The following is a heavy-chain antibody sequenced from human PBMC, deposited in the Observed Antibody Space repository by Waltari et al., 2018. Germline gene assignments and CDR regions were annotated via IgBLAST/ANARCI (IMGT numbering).Heavy chain of an antibody. J-gene: IGHJ6*02. CDR3: VRLEDCSGPGGNCYGGDPFALDV. CDR1: GGSFNGYY. V-gene: IGHV4-34*02. Sequence: QVQLQQWGAGLLQPSETLSLTCAVNGGSFNGYYWGWIRQSPGEGLQLIGESNHAGNRNYNPALKSRVTMLVDTSRSQFSLTMSSMTAADTALYYCVRLEDCSGPGGNCYGGDPFALDVWGQGTTVTVSS. CDR2: SNHAGNR. D-gene: IGHD2-15*01.